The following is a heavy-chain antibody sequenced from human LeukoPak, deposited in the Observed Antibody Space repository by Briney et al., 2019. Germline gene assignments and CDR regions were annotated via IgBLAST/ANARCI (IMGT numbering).Heavy chain of an antibody. CDR1: GFTVSSNS. Sequence: QSGGSLRLSCTVSGFTVSSNSMSWVRQAPGKGLEWVASIKPDGSQKDYVDSVKGRFTISRDNGKNSLYLQLNSLRAEDTAVYYCATDRGFASFDYWGQGTLVTVSS. CDR2: IKPDGSQK. CDR3: ATDRGFASFDY. V-gene: IGHV3-7*01. D-gene: IGHD3-3*01. J-gene: IGHJ4*02.